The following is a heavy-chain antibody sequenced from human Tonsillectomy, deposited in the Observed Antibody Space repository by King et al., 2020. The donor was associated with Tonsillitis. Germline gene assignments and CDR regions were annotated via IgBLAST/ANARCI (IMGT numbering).Heavy chain of an antibody. CDR1: GGSISNNY. Sequence: QMQLQESGPGLVKPSETLSLTCTVSGGSISNNYWSWIRQPPGKGLEWMGYIYYSGTTTYNPSLKSRITISVDTSKNQFSLKLSSVTAADTAVYYCARVFRTLVRGVISYYFDYWGQGTLVTVSS. V-gene: IGHV4-59*01. J-gene: IGHJ4*02. D-gene: IGHD3-10*01. CDR3: ARVFRTLVRGVISYYFDY. CDR2: IYYSGTT.